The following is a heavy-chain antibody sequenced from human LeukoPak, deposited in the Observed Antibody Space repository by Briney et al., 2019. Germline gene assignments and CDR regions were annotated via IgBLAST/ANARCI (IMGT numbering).Heavy chain of an antibody. D-gene: IGHD6-6*01. Sequence: PSETLSLICTVSGGSINSFYWTWIRQPAGKGLEWIGRIYSSGSTNFNPSLKSRVTMSVDTSKNQFSLRLSSVTAADTAAYFCARENWRSKSIDFDSWGQGTLVTVSS. J-gene: IGHJ4*02. V-gene: IGHV4-4*07. CDR1: GGSINSFY. CDR3: ARENWRSKSIDFDS. CDR2: IYSSGST.